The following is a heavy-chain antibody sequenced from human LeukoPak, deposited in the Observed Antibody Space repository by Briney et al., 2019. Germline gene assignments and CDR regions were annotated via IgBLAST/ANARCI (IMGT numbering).Heavy chain of an antibody. Sequence: ASVKVSCKAPGYPFTVYNTHWVRQAHGQGIEWMAWINPNSGGTNYTQRFQGRVTVTRDTSISTAYMEMSKLRSDDTGVYYCARGMEPLDLYYMDGWGKGTTVTVSS. D-gene: IGHD1-26*01. J-gene: IGHJ6*03. CDR3: ARGMEPLDLYYMDG. CDR1: GYPFTVYN. V-gene: IGHV1-2*02. CDR2: INPNSGGT.